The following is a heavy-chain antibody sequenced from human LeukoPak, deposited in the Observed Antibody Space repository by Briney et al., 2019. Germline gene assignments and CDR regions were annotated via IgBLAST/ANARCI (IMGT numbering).Heavy chain of an antibody. CDR2: ISSDGSRV. D-gene: IGHD1-7*01. V-gene: IGHV3-74*01. CDR3: ARGRTWNFNWFDP. Sequence: GGSLRLSCAASGFTFSDYWMHWVRQAPGKGLVWVSRISSDGSRVTYADSVKGRFTISRDNAKNTLYLQMNSLRAEDTAVYYCARGRTWNFNWFDPWGQGTLVTVSS. J-gene: IGHJ5*02. CDR1: GFTFSDYW.